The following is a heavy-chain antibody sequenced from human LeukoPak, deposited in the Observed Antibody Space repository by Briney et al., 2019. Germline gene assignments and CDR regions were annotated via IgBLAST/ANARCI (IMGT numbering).Heavy chain of an antibody. Sequence: SVKVSCKASGGTFSSYAISWVRQAPGQGVEWMGGIIPIFGTANYAQKFQGRVTITTDESTSTAYMELSSLRSEDTAVYYCARAGDSSSWDNWFDPWGQGTLVTVSS. CDR3: ARAGDSSSWDNWFDP. D-gene: IGHD6-13*01. J-gene: IGHJ5*02. CDR1: GGTFSSYA. CDR2: IIPIFGTA. V-gene: IGHV1-69*05.